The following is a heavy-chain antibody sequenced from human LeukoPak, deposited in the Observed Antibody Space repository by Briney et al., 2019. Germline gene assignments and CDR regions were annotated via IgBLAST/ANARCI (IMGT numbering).Heavy chain of an antibody. J-gene: IGHJ4*02. CDR1: GFNFNTYA. CDR3: VGVPHRPSSSFYFFDY. D-gene: IGHD2-15*01. CDR2: ISYDGINI. Sequence: GGSLRLSCTASGFNFNTYAMHWGRQTPGMGLEWVAVISYDGINIYYLDSVKGRFTISRDNSSNTLYLQLTSLRPEDTAVYYCVGVPHRPSSSFYFFDYWGQGTLVTVSS. V-gene: IGHV3-30-3*01.